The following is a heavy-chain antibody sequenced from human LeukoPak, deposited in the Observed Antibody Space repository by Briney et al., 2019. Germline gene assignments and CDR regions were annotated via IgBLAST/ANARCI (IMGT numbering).Heavy chain of an antibody. CDR1: GGSISSYY. V-gene: IGHV4-59*01. CDR2: IYYSGST. D-gene: IGHD3-9*01. CDR3: ARGGDILTGYDHSHY. Sequence: SETLSLTCTVSGGSISSYYWSWTRQPPGKGLEWIGYIYYSGSTNYNPSLKSRVTISVDTSKNQFSLKLSSVTAADTAVYYCARGGDILTGYDHSHYWGQGTLVTVSS. J-gene: IGHJ4*02.